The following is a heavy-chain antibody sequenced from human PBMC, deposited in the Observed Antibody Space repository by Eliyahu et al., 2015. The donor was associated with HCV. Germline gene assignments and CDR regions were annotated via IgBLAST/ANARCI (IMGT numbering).Heavy chain of an antibody. D-gene: IGHD4-17*01. CDR3: ARVLTTVPGRAFDI. J-gene: IGHJ3*02. Sequence: EVQLVESGGGLVKPGGSLRLXCXASGFTFSSSXMDWVRQXPGKGLEWXSSISITSSYIYYADSVKGRFTISRDNAKNSLYLQMNSLRAEDTVLYYCARVLTTVPGRAFDIWGQGTMVTVSS. CDR1: GFTFSSSX. CDR2: ISITSSYI. V-gene: IGHV3-21*01.